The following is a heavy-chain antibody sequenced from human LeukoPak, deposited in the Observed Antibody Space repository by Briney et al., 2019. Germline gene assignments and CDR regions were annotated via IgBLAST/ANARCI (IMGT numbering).Heavy chain of an antibody. CDR1: GFTFSSYA. CDR3: AKDRGNYYDSSGYSF. Sequence: PGGSLRPSCAASGFTFSSYAMSWVRQAPGKGLEWVSAISGSGGSTYYADSVKGRFTISRDNSKNTLYLQMNSLRAEDTAVYYCAKDRGNYYDSSGYSFWGQGTLVTVSS. CDR2: ISGSGGST. J-gene: IGHJ4*02. V-gene: IGHV3-23*01. D-gene: IGHD3-22*01.